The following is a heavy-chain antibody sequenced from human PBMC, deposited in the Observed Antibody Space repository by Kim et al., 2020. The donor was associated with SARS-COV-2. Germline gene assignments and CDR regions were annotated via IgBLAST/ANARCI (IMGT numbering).Heavy chain of an antibody. J-gene: IGHJ4*02. CDR2: ISGSGGST. CDR1: GFTFSSYA. CDR3: AKVHTTFLLYSSSWYIDY. V-gene: IGHV3-23*01. Sequence: GGSLRLSCAASGFTFSSYAMSWVRQAPGKGLEWVSAISGSGGSTYYADSVKGRFTISRDNSKNTLYLQMNSLRAEDTAVYYCAKVHTTFLLYSSSWYIDYWGQGTLVTVSS. D-gene: IGHD6-13*01.